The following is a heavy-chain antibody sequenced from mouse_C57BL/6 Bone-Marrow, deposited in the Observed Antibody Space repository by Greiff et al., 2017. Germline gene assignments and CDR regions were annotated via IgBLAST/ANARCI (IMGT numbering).Heavy chain of an antibody. CDR1: GFNIKDDY. J-gene: IGHJ4*01. D-gene: IGHD1-1*01. Sequence: VQLQQSGAELVRPGASVKLSCTASGFNIKDDYMHWVKQRPEQGLEWIGWIDPENGDTEYASKFQGKATITADTSSNTAYLQLSSLTSEDSAVXYCNKFITTVVANYAMDYWGQGTSVTVSS. CDR3: NKFITTVVANYAMDY. CDR2: IDPENGDT. V-gene: IGHV14-4*01.